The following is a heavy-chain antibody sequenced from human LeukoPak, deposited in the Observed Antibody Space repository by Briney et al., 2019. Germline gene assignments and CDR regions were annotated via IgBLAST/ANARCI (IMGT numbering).Heavy chain of an antibody. CDR3: ARGRPFWAAAGLDY. CDR2: VNHSGRT. J-gene: IGHJ4*02. CDR1: GVSFSGYY. D-gene: IGHD6-13*01. V-gene: IGHV4-34*01. Sequence: SETLSLTCAVYGVSFSGYYCSWIRQPPGKGLEWIGEVNHSGRTNYNPSLKSRVTISVDTSKNQFSLKLSSVTAADTAVYYCARGRPFWAAAGLDYWGQGTLVTVSS.